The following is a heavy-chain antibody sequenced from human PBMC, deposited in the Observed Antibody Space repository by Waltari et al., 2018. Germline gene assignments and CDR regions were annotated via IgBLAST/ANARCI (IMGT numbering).Heavy chain of an antibody. CDR3: ARIQRGTYFPFDL. Sequence: QVHLQESGQGLVKPSETLSLTCTASGGSINNYFWSWIRQSPGKGLEWIGYFFYGGTTNYNPSLKSRVTISVDTSKKQFYLKLNSVTAADTAVYYCARIQRGTYFPFDLWGQGTLVSVSS. J-gene: IGHJ5*02. D-gene: IGHD1-26*01. V-gene: IGHV4-59*01. CDR2: FFYGGTT. CDR1: GGSINNYF.